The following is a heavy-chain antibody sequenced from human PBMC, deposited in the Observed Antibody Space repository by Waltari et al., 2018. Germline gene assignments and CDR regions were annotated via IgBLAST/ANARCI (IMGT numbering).Heavy chain of an antibody. V-gene: IGHV4-38-2*02. J-gene: IGHJ4*02. Sequence: QVQLQESGPGLVKPSETLSLTCTVSGYSISSGYYWGWIRQPPGKGLEWIGSIYHSGRTYHNPSLKSRVTISVDTSKNQFSLKLSSVTAAETAVYYCARTVGATRGGFDYWGQGTLVTVSS. D-gene: IGHD1-26*01. CDR3: ARTVGATRGGFDY. CDR2: IYHSGRT. CDR1: GYSISSGYY.